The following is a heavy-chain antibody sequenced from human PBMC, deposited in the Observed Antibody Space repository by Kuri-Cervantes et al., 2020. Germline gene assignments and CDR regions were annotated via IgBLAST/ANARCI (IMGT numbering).Heavy chain of an antibody. D-gene: IGHD4-17*01. Sequence: SVKVSCKASGGTFSSYTISWVRQAPGQGLEWMGRIIPILGIANYAQKFQGRVTIPAEKSTSTAYMELSSLRSEDTAVYYCARVDYGDYVGGDYWGQGTLVTVSS. CDR1: GGTFSSYT. CDR2: IIPILGIA. J-gene: IGHJ4*02. V-gene: IGHV1-69*02. CDR3: ARVDYGDYVGGDY.